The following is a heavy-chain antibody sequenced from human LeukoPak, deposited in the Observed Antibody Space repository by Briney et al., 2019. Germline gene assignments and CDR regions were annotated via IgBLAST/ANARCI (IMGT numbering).Heavy chain of an antibody. CDR3: AKAGGRYCSSTSCDPFDY. J-gene: IGHJ4*02. D-gene: IGHD2-2*01. V-gene: IGHV3-23*01. CDR2: ISGSGGST. CDR1: GFTFSSYA. Sequence: GGSLRLSCAASGFTFSSYAMSWVRQAPGKGLEWVSAISGSGGSTYYADSVKGRSTISRDNSKNTLYLQMNSLRAEDTAVYYCAKAGGRYCSSTSCDPFDYWGQGTLVTVSS.